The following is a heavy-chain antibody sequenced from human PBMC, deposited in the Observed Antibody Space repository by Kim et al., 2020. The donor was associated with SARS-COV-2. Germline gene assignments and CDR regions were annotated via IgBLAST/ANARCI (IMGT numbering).Heavy chain of an antibody. CDR3: ARVWNYYGSGSRSDP. CDR2: INHSGST. J-gene: IGHJ5*02. Sequence: SETLSLTCAVYGGSFSGYYWSWIRQPPGKGLEWIGEINHSGSTNYNPSLKSRVTISVDTSKNQFSLKLSSVTAADTAVYYCARVWNYYGSGSRSDPWGQGTLVPVSS. CDR1: GGSFSGYY. V-gene: IGHV4-34*01. D-gene: IGHD3-10*01.